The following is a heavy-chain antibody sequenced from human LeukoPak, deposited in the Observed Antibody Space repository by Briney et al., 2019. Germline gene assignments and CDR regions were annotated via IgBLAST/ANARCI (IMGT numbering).Heavy chain of an antibody. CDR1: GFTFSNYP. CDR2: ISGSGGST. Sequence: GVSLRLSCAASGFTFSNYPMSWVRQAPGKGLDWVSAISGSGGSTYHADSVKGRFTISRDNCKNTLYLQMNSLRAEDTAVYYCAKSSGFPGGWFDPWGRGTLVTVSS. D-gene: IGHD3-16*01. V-gene: IGHV3-23*01. CDR3: AKSSGFPGGWFDP. J-gene: IGHJ5*02.